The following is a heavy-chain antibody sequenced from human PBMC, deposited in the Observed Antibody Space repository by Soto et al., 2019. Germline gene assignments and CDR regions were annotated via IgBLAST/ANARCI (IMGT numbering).Heavy chain of an antibody. V-gene: IGHV2-5*02. J-gene: IGHJ6*02. CDR2: IYWDDDK. Sequence: QITLKESGPTLVKPTQTLTLTCTFSAFSLSTGGVGVGWIRQPPGKALEWLALIYWDDDKRYSPSLRSRLTITKDTSKHPVXLXMXXMDPVDTATYYCIQSRCGGDCLQSYASYYYYGMDVWGQGTTVTVSS. CDR1: AFSLSTGGVG. CDR3: IQSRCGGDCLQSYASYYYYGMDV. D-gene: IGHD2-21*02.